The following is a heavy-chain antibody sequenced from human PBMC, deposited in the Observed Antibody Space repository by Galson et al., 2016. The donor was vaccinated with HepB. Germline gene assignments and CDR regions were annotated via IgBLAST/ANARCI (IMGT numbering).Heavy chain of an antibody. J-gene: IGHJ4*02. Sequence: SLRLSCAASGFTFNNAWMNWVRQAQGKGLEWVGRIKSKTDGGTTDYAAVVKGRFIISRDDSKNTLSLQMNSLKTEDTAVYYCATGASLFEGVNRYYFDHWGQGNLVTVSS. CDR2: IKSKTDGGTT. D-gene: IGHD3-16*01. CDR1: GFTFNNAW. V-gene: IGHV3-15*01. CDR3: ATGASLFEGVNRYYFDH.